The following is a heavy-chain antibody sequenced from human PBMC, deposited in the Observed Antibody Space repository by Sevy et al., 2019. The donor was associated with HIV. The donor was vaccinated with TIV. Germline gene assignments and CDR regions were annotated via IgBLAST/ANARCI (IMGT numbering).Heavy chain of an antibody. J-gene: IGHJ6*02. Sequence: GGSLRLSCAASGFTFSTYAMHWVRQAPGKGLEWVAVMSYDGSNKYYGNSVKGRFTISQENSKNTLYLQMNSLRAEDKAVYYCARGDKGGYCISTSCSLYGMDVWGQGTTVTVSS. CDR3: ARGDKGGYCISTSCSLYGMDV. D-gene: IGHD2-2*01. CDR1: GFTFSTYA. CDR2: MSYDGSNK. V-gene: IGHV3-30-3*01.